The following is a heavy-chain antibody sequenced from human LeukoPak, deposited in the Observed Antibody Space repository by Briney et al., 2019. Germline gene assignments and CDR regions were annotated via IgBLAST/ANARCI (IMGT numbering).Heavy chain of an antibody. Sequence: GRSLRLSCAASGFTFSSYAMHWVRQAPGKGLEWVAVKSYDGSNKYYADSVKGRFTISRDNSKNTLYLQMNSLRAEDTAVYYCARDAVAAAGNPLDYWGQGTLVTVSS. CDR2: KSYDGSNK. CDR1: GFTFSSYA. J-gene: IGHJ4*02. V-gene: IGHV3-30-3*01. CDR3: ARDAVAAAGNPLDY. D-gene: IGHD6-13*01.